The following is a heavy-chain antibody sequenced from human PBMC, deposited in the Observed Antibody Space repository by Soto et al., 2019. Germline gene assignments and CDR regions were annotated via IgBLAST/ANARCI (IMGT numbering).Heavy chain of an antibody. Sequence: QLQLQESGPGLVKPSETLSLTCTVSGGSISSSSYYWGWIRQPPAKGLEWIGSIYYSGSTYYNPSLKSRVTISVDTSKNQFSLKLSSVTAADTAVYYCARHPPMYCSSTSCPLYYYYGMDVWGQGTTVTVSS. CDR2: IYYSGST. CDR3: ARHPPMYCSSTSCPLYYYYGMDV. D-gene: IGHD2-2*01. CDR1: GGSISSSSYY. J-gene: IGHJ6*02. V-gene: IGHV4-39*01.